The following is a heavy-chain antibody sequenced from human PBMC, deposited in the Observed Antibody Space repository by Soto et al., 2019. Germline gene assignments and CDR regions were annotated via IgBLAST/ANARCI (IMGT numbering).Heavy chain of an antibody. D-gene: IGHD3-16*01. CDR1: GYTFTTYY. V-gene: IGHV1-46*01. Sequence: ASVKVSCKASGYTFTTYYMHWVRQAPGQGLECMGIINRSGGTTGFAQKFQGRVTMTRDTSTSTVYMELSSLRSEDTAVYYCARDVLGGYYGMDVWGQGTTVTVSS. CDR2: INRSGGTT. CDR3: ARDVLGGYYGMDV. J-gene: IGHJ6*02.